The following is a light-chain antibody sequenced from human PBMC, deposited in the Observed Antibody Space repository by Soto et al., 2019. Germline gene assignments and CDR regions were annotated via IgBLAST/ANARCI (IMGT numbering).Light chain of an antibody. CDR1: QDISNY. Sequence: DLQMTQSPSSLSASVGDRVTITCQASQDISNYLNWYQQKPGKAPKLLIYDASNLETGVPSRFSGSGSGTDFTLTISCLQSEDFATYYCQQYYSYPLTFGGGTKVEIK. CDR2: DAS. V-gene: IGKV1-33*01. CDR3: QQYYSYPLT. J-gene: IGKJ4*01.